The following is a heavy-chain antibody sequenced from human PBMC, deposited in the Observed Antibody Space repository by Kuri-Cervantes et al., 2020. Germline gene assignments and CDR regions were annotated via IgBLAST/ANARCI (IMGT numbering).Heavy chain of an antibody. J-gene: IGHJ4*02. CDR2: ISSSSSTI. CDR1: GFTFSSYS. CDR3: VRGARDSSGYYNFDY. Sequence: LSLTCAASGFTFSSYSMNWVRQAPGKGLEWVSYISSSSSTIYYADSVKGRFTISRDNAKNSLYLQMNSLKTEDTAVYYCVRGARDSSGYYNFDYWGQGTLVTVSS. D-gene: IGHD3-22*01. V-gene: IGHV3-48*01.